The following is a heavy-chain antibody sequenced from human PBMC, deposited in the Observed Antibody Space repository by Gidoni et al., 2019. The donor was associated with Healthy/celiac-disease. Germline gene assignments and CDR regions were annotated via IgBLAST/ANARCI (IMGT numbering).Heavy chain of an antibody. CDR1: GFTFSNAW. J-gene: IGHJ4*02. D-gene: IGHD2-2*01. V-gene: IGHV3-15*01. CDR3: TTDPSIVVVPAPSPRQY. Sequence: EVQLVESGGGLVKPGGSLRLSCAASGFTFSNAWMSWVRQAPGKGLEWVGRIKSKTDGGTTDYAAPVKGRFTISRDDSKNTLYLQMNSLKTEDTAVYYCTTDPSIVVVPAPSPRQYWGQGTLVTVSS. CDR2: IKSKTDGGTT.